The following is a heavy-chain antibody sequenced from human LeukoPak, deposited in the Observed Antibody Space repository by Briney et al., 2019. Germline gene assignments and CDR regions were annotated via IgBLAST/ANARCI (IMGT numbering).Heavy chain of an antibody. CDR2: IFGGGGT. J-gene: IGHJ4*02. CDR3: ARDTSGRYGD. Sequence: TGGSLTLSCAASGFIVSSNDMNWLRQAPGKGLEWVSVIFGGGGTFYADSVMGRFTISRDNSMNTLYLQMNSLRAEDTAVYFCARDTSGRYGDWGQGTLVTVSS. V-gene: IGHV3-53*01. CDR1: GFIVSSND. D-gene: IGHD1-26*01.